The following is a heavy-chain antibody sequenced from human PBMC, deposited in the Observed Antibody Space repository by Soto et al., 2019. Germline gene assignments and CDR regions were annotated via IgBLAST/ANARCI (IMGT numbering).Heavy chain of an antibody. D-gene: IGHD6-19*01. V-gene: IGHV1-8*01. Sequence: QVQLVQSGAEVKKPGASVKVSCKASGYTFTSYDINWVRQATGQGLEWMGWMNPNSGNTGYAQKFQGRVTMTRNTXXSTAYMELSSLRSEDTAVYYCARVSWDSSGWLFDYWGQGTLVTVSS. CDR2: MNPNSGNT. J-gene: IGHJ4*02. CDR1: GYTFTSYD. CDR3: ARVSWDSSGWLFDY.